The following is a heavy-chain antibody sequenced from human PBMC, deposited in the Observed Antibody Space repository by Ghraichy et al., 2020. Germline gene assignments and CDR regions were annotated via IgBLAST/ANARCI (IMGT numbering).Heavy chain of an antibody. J-gene: IGHJ4*02. V-gene: IGHV3-33*01. CDR2: IWYDGSNK. Sequence: GESLNISCATSGFTFSSYGMHWVRQAPGKGLEWVALIWYDGSNKFYADSVKGRFTVSRDNSKNTLYLQMNSLRVEDTAVYFCAREVAGQYYIDYWGQGTRVTVSS. D-gene: IGHD2-15*01. CDR1: GFTFSSYG. CDR3: AREVAGQYYIDY.